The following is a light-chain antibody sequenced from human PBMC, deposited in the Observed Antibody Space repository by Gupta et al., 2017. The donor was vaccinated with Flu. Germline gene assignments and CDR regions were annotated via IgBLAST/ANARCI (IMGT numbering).Light chain of an antibody. V-gene: IGLV2-8*01. CDR1: SRDVGNYNY. J-gene: IGLJ3*02. CDR2: GVN. CDR3: SSYAGSNIMV. Sequence: QSALTQPPSASGSPGQSVTISCTGTSRDVGNYNYVSWYRQYPGRAPKLMIYGVNKRPSGVPDRFTGSKSGNTASLTVSGLQAEDEADYYCSSYAGSNIMVFGGGTKLTVL.